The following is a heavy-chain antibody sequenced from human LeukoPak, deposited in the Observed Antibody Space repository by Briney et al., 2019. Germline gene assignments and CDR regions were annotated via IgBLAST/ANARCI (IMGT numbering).Heavy chain of an antibody. J-gene: IGHJ4*02. D-gene: IGHD3-10*01. CDR1: GCTFDDYA. Sequence: GGSLRLSCAASGCTFDDYAMHWVRQAPGKGLEWVSGISWNSGSICYADSVKGRFTISRDNAKNSLYLQMNSLRAEDTALYYCAKGMVRGVSANFDYWGQGTLVTVSS. V-gene: IGHV3-9*01. CDR2: ISWNSGSI. CDR3: AKGMVRGVSANFDY.